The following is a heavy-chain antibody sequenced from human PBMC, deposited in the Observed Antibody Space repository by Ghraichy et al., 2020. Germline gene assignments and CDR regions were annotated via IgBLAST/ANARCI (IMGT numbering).Heavy chain of an antibody. CDR1: GGSISSGGYS. V-gene: IGHV4-30-2*01. Sequence: SETLSLTCAVSGGSISSGGYSWSWIRQPPGKGLEWIGYIYHSGSTYYNPSLKSRVTISVDRSKNQFSLKLSSVTAADTAVYYCARAPTRGPYYFDYWGQGTLVTVSS. J-gene: IGHJ4*02. CDR3: ARAPTRGPYYFDY. CDR2: IYHSGST. D-gene: IGHD3-10*01.